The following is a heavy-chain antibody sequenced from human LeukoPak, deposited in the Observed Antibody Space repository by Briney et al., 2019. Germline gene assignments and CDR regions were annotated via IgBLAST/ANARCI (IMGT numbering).Heavy chain of an antibody. V-gene: IGHV4-31*03. CDR2: IYYSGST. D-gene: IGHD5-12*01. CDR1: GGSISSGGYY. J-gene: IGHJ4*02. Sequence: SQTLSLTCTVSGGSISSGGYYWSWIRQHPGKGLEWIGYIYYSGSTYYNPSLKSRVTISVDTSKNQFSLKLSSVTAADTAAYYCARGSDSGYDWFDYWGQGTLVTVSS. CDR3: ARGSDSGYDWFDY.